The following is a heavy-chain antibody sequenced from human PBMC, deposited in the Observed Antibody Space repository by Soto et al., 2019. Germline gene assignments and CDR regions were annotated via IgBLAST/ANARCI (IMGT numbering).Heavy chain of an antibody. J-gene: IGHJ6*03. Sequence: PSETLSLTCTVSGGSISSSSYYWGWIRQPPGKGLEWIGSIHYSGSTYYNPSLKSRVTISVDTSKNQFSLKLSSVTAADTAVYYCATAPATYYYYYMDGWGKGTTVTFSS. CDR1: GGSISSSSYY. V-gene: IGHV4-39*01. D-gene: IGHD2-2*01. CDR2: IHYSGST. CDR3: ATAPATYYYYYMDG.